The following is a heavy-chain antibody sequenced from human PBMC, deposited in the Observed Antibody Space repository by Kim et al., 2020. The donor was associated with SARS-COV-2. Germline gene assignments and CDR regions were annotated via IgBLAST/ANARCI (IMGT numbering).Heavy chain of an antibody. CDR1: GFRFSTSW. CDR2: VDPYGGLR. Sequence: GGSLRLSCAASGFRFSTSWMHWVRQAPGKGLVRVSRVDPYGGLRTYPDSVKGRFTISRDNAKNTLYLQMNSLRVEDTAVYYCASSEPIIFGTLKFDPWGRGTLVTVSS. J-gene: IGHJ5*02. CDR3: ASSEPIIFGTLKFDP. D-gene: IGHD3-9*01. V-gene: IGHV3-74*03.